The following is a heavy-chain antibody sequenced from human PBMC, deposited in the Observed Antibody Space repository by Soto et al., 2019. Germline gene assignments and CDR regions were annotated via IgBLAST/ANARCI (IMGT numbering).Heavy chain of an antibody. CDR1: GFTFSAYY. J-gene: IGHJ3*02. V-gene: IGHV3-11*01. Sequence: GRSLRLSCAASGFTFSAYYMSWIRQAPGKGLEWVSYISSSGSTIYYADSVKGRFTISRDNAKNSLYLQMNSLRAEDTAVYYCARGIVPAAIDAFDIWGQGTMVTVSS. CDR3: ARGIVPAAIDAFDI. CDR2: ISSSGSTI. D-gene: IGHD2-2*01.